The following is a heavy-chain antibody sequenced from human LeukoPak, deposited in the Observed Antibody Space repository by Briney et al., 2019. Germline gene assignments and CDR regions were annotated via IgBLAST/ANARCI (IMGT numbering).Heavy chain of an antibody. D-gene: IGHD3-9*01. CDR1: GGSFSGYY. Sequence: SETLSLTCAVYGGSFSGYYWSWIRQPPGKGLEWIGEINHSGSTNYNPSLKSRATISVDTSKNQFSLKLSSVTAADTAVYYCARQARYYDILTGLRRGYFDYWGQGTLVTVSS. CDR3: ARQARYYDILTGLRRGYFDY. J-gene: IGHJ4*02. CDR2: INHSGST. V-gene: IGHV4-34*01.